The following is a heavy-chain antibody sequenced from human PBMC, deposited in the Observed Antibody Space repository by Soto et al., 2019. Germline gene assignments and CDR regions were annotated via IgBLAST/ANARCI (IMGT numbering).Heavy chain of an antibody. D-gene: IGHD4-17*01. V-gene: IGHV1-18*01. CDR2: ISTSNGDA. Sequence: QVQLVQSGVEVKKPGASVKVSCKASGYTFTSYGISCVRQATGQGLEWMGWISTSNGDAGYAQKLQGRVTMTTDTPTSTAYMELRSLRSDDTAVYYCARDLAYIRDCWGQGTLVNVSS. CDR3: ARDLAYIRDC. CDR1: GYTFTSYG. J-gene: IGHJ4*02.